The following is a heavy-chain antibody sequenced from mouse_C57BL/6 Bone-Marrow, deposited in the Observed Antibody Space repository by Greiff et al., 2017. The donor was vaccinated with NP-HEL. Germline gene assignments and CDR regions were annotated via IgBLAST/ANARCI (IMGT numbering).Heavy chain of an antibody. CDR2: IHPNSGST. D-gene: IGHD2-3*01. Sequence: VQLQQSGAELVKPGASVKLSCKASGYTFTSYWMHWVKQRPGQGLEWIGMIHPNSGSTNYNEKFKSKATLTVDKSSSTAYMQLSSLTSEDSAVYYCARWGWLLRFDYWGQGTNLTVSS. CDR1: GYTFTSYW. CDR3: ARWGWLLRFDY. V-gene: IGHV1-64*01. J-gene: IGHJ2*01.